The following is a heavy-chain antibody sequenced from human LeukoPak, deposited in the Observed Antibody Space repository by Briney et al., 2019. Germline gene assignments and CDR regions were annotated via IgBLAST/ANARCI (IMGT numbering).Heavy chain of an antibody. CDR1: GGSISSYY. J-gene: IGHJ3*02. CDR2: IYYSGST. Sequence: SETLSLTCTVSGGSISSYYWSWIRQPPGKGLEWIGYIYYSGSTNYDPSLKSRVTISVDTSKNQFSLKLSSVTAADTAVYYCARGGSGWDDAFDIWGQGTMVTVSS. CDR3: ARGGSGWDDAFDI. D-gene: IGHD6-19*01. V-gene: IGHV4-59*01.